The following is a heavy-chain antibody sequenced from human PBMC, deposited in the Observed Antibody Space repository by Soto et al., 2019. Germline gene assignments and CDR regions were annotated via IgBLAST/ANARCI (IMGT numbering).Heavy chain of an antibody. CDR1: GGSSSRTGYY. J-gene: IGHJ5*02. CDR2: IYYNGGA. CDR3: ARGGPSGYYYHFDP. V-gene: IGHV4-39*01. D-gene: IGHD3-22*01. Sequence: SETLSLTWTVSGGSSSRTGYYWGWIRQSPGKGMEWIGSIYYNGGAFYNPSLKRRVTISVDTSKTQFSLDLGSVTTTDTAVYYCARGGPSGYYYHFDPWGQGIQVTVSS.